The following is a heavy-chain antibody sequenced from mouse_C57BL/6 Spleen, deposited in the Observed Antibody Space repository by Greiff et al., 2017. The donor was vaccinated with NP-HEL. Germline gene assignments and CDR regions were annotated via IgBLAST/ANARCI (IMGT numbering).Heavy chain of an antibody. CDR3: ARDDYDEDFDY. Sequence: EVQLQQSVAELVRPGASVKLSCTASGFTIKNTYMHWVKQRPEQGLEWIGRIDPANGNTKYAPKFQGKATITADTSSNTAYLQLSSLTSEDTAIYYCARDDYDEDFDYWGQGTTLTVSA. J-gene: IGHJ2*01. D-gene: IGHD2-4*01. CDR2: IDPANGNT. V-gene: IGHV14-3*01. CDR1: GFTIKNTY.